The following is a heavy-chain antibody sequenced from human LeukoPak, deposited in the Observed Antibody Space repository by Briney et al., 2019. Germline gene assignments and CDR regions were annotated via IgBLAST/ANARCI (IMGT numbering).Heavy chain of an antibody. CDR3: ARDRPIYCSSPSFYGNGWFDY. D-gene: IGHD2-2*01. CDR1: GYTFSVYH. Sequence: ASVTVSCKASGYTFSVYHMHWVRQAPGQGLEWMGWINPNSGGTNYAQKFQGRVTMTRDTSISTAYMELSRLRSGDTAVYYCARDRPIYCSSPSFYGNGWFDYWGQGTLVTVSS. J-gene: IGHJ5*01. CDR2: INPNSGGT. V-gene: IGHV1-2*02.